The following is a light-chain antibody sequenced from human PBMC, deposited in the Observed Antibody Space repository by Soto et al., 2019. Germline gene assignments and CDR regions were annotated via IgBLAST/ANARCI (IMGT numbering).Light chain of an antibody. CDR2: GAS. CDR3: QQYNSSPRT. J-gene: IGKJ1*01. CDR1: QSVSSNF. V-gene: IGKV3-20*01. Sequence: EVVLSQSPGTLSLSPGERATLSCRASQSVSSNFLAWYQQKPGQAPRLLIYGASTRATGIPDRFSGSGSGTDFTLTVSRLEPEDFAVYYRQQYNSSPRTFGQGTQVDSK.